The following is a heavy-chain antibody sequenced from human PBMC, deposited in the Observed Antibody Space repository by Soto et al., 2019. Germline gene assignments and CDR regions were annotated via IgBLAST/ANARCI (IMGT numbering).Heavy chain of an antibody. V-gene: IGHV4-34*01. D-gene: IGHD6-6*01. J-gene: IGHJ6*02. CDR2: INHSGST. CDR1: GGSFSGYY. Sequence: QVQLQQWGAGLLKPSETLSLTCAVYGGSFSGYYWSWIRQPPGKGLEWIGEINHSGSTNYNPSLKSRVTISVDTSKNQFSLKLSPVTAADTAVYYCARAGASIAAQGRYYGMDVWGQGTTVTVSS. CDR3: ARAGASIAAQGRYYGMDV.